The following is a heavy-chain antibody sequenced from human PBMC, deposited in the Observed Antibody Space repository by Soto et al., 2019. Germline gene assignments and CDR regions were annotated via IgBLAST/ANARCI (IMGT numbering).Heavy chain of an antibody. J-gene: IGHJ3*02. CDR3: ARIPFDEYLGDDAFDI. Sequence: GESLKISCKGSGYSFTSYWIGWVRPMPGKGLEWMGIIYPGDSDTRYSPSFQGQVTISADKSISTAYLQWSSLKASDTAMYYCARIPFDEYLGDDAFDIWGQGTTVTVSS. D-gene: IGHD3-16*01. CDR2: IYPGDSDT. CDR1: GYSFTSYW. V-gene: IGHV5-51*01.